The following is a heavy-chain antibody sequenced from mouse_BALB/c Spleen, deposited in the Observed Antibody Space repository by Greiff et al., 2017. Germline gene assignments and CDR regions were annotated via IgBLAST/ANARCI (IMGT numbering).Heavy chain of an antibody. J-gene: IGHJ4*01. CDR3: ARHDYGSVYAMDY. V-gene: IGHV5-6*03. CDR1: GFAFSSYD. Sequence: EVKLVESGGGLVKPGGSLKLSCAASGFAFSSYDMSWVRQTPDKRLEWVATISSGGSYTYYPDSVKGRFTISRDNAKNTLYLQMSSLKSEDTAMYYCARHDYGSVYAMDYWGQGTSVTVSS. CDR2: ISSGGSYT. D-gene: IGHD1-1*01.